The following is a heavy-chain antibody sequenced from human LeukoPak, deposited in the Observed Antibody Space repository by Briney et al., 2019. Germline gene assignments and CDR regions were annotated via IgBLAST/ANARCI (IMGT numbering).Heavy chain of an antibody. Sequence: GGSLRLSCAASGFTFSSYGMHWVRQAPGKGLEGVPVISYDGSNKYYADSVKGRFTISRDNSKNTLYLQMNSLRAEDTAVYYCANPEIVGATDDAFDIWGQGTMVTVSS. V-gene: IGHV3-30*18. J-gene: IGHJ3*02. CDR2: ISYDGSNK. D-gene: IGHD1-26*01. CDR1: GFTFSSYG. CDR3: ANPEIVGATDDAFDI.